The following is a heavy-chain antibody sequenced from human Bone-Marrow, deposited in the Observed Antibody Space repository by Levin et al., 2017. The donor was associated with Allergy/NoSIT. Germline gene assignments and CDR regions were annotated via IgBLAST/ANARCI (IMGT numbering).Heavy chain of an antibody. V-gene: IGHV4-34*01. CDR3: AVCSLRYGTVDI. J-gene: IGHJ3*02. D-gene: IGHD2-8*02. Sequence: SQTLSLTCAVYGGSFGGYYWSWLRQPPGKGLEWIGEINHRGYTAYNPSLKSRATISVDTSRNQFSVMLNSVTAADKAVYYCAVCSLRYGTVDIWGQGTMVTVSS. CDR2: INHRGYT. CDR1: GGSFGGYY.